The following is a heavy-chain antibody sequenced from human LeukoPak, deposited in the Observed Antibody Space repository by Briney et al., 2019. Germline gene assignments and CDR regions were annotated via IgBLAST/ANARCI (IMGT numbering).Heavy chain of an antibody. CDR1: GGSFSGYY. CDR2: INHSGSP. Sequence: SETLSLTCAVYGGSFSGYYWSWIRQPPGQGLEWIGEINHSGSPNYNPSLKSRVTISVDTSKNQFSLKLSSVTAADTAVYYCAREPGFDSSGYLNWFDPWGQGTLVTVSS. D-gene: IGHD3-22*01. V-gene: IGHV4-34*01. J-gene: IGHJ5*02. CDR3: AREPGFDSSGYLNWFDP.